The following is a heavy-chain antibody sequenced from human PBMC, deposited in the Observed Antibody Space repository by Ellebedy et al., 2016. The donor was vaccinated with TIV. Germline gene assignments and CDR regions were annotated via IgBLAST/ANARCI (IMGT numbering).Heavy chain of an antibody. CDR1: GDSVSSNSAA. V-gene: IGHV6-1*01. D-gene: IGHD6-19*01. J-gene: IGHJ3*02. Sequence: SETLSLTCALSGDSVSSNSAAWNWIRQSPSRGLEWLGRTYYRSKWYNDYAGSVKCRITIKPDTSKNKFSLQLNSVTPEDTAVYYCARESVAVPYDAFDIWGQGTMVTVSS. CDR2: TYYRSKWYN. CDR3: ARESVAVPYDAFDI.